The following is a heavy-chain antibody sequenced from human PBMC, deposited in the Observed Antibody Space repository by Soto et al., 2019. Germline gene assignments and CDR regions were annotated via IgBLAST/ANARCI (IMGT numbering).Heavy chain of an antibody. V-gene: IGHV3-30-3*01. D-gene: IGHD6-13*01. CDR3: ARDLGYSSSGYDYYYGMDV. CDR2: ISYDGSNK. CDR1: GFTFSSYA. J-gene: IGHJ6*02. Sequence: QVQLVESGGGVVQPGRSLRLSCAASGFTFSSYAMHWVRQAPGKGLEWVAVISYDGSNKYYADSVKGRFTISRDNSKNTMHLQMNSLRAEDTAVYYCARDLGYSSSGYDYYYGMDVWGQGTTVTVSS.